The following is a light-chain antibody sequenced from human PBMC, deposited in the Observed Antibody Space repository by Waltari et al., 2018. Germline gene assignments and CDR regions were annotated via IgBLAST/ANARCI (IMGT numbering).Light chain of an antibody. CDR3: QQYYSTPRT. V-gene: IGKV4-1*01. CDR1: PSVLYSSNNKNY. CDR2: WAS. J-gene: IGKJ3*01. Sequence: DIVMTPSPDSLAVSLGERATINCKSSPSVLYSSNNKNYLAWYQQKPGQPPKLLIYWASTRESGVPDRFSGSGSGTDFTLTISSLQAEDVAVYYCQQYYSTPRTFGPGTKVDIK.